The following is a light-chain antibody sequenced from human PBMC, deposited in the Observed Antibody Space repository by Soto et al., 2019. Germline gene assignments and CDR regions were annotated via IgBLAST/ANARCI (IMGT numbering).Light chain of an antibody. Sequence: QSALTQPPSVSGAPGQTFTISCTGSSSNIGAGYDVHWYQQLPGRAPQLLIFGNNNRPSGVPGRFSGSKSGTSASLAIAGLQVEDEADYYCQVWDSDTAHYVFGTETKLTVL. CDR2: GNN. CDR1: SSNIGAGYD. CDR3: QVWDSDTAHYV. V-gene: IGLV1-40*01. J-gene: IGLJ1*01.